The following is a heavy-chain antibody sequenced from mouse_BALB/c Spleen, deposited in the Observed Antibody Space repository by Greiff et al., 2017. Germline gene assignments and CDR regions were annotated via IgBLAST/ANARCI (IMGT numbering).Heavy chain of an antibody. CDR3: ARGYGSSSGFDY. Sequence: QVHVKQPGAELVKPGASVKLSCKASGYTFTSYWMHWVKQRPGQGLEWIGEINPSNGRTNYNEKFKSKATLTVDKSSSTAYMQLSSLTSEDSAVYYCARGYGSSSGFDYWGQGTTLTVSS. CDR2: INPSNGRT. CDR1: GYTFTSYW. V-gene: IGHV1S81*02. J-gene: IGHJ2*01. D-gene: IGHD1-1*01.